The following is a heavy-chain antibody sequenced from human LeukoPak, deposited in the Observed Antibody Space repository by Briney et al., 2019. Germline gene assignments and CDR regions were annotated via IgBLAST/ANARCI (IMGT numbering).Heavy chain of an antibody. D-gene: IGHD6-13*01. CDR1: GFTFSSYE. CDR2: ISSSSSTI. Sequence: GGSLRLSCAASGFTFSSYEMNWVRQAPGKGLEWVSYISSSSSTIYYADSVKGRFTISRDNAKNSLYLQMNSLRAEDTAVYYCARAPRGGSSTRGYYYYGMDVWGKGTTVTVSS. CDR3: ARAPRGGSSTRGYYYYGMDV. J-gene: IGHJ6*04. V-gene: IGHV3-48*03.